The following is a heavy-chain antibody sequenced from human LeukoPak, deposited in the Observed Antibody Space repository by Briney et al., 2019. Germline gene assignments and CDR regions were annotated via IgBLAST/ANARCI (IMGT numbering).Heavy chain of an antibody. Sequence: SETLSLTCTVSGGSISSYYWSWIRQPPGKGLEWIGYIYYSGSTNYNPSLKSRVTISVDTSKNQFSLKPSSVTAADTAVYYCAREGSSGWYGTGAFDIWGQGTMVTVSS. V-gene: IGHV4-59*01. CDR1: GGSISSYY. D-gene: IGHD6-19*01. CDR2: IYYSGST. J-gene: IGHJ3*02. CDR3: AREGSSGWYGTGAFDI.